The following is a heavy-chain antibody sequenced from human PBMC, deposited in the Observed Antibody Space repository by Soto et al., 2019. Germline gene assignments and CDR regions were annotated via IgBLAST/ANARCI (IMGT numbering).Heavy chain of an antibody. Sequence: GGSLRLSCAASGFTFSNAWMSWVRQAPGKGLEWVGRIKSKTDGGTTDYAAPVKGRFTISRDDSKNTLYLQMNSLKTEDTAVYYCTTDLWAVAGTGDAFDIWGQGTMVTVSS. J-gene: IGHJ3*02. CDR1: GFTFSNAW. CDR2: IKSKTDGGTT. D-gene: IGHD6-19*01. CDR3: TTDLWAVAGTGDAFDI. V-gene: IGHV3-15*01.